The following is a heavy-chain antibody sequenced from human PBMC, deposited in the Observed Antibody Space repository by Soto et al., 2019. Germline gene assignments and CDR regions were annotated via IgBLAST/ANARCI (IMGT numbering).Heavy chain of an antibody. CDR1: YW. V-gene: IGHV5-51*01. J-gene: IGHJ4*02. CDR3: AIYASSSEWDYFDY. Sequence: YWIGWVRQMPGKGLEWMGIIYPGDSETTYGPSFQGQVTISADKSISTAYLQWSSLKASDTAMYYCAIYASSSEWDYFDYWGQGTLVTVSS. D-gene: IGHD6-6*01. CDR2: IYPGDSET.